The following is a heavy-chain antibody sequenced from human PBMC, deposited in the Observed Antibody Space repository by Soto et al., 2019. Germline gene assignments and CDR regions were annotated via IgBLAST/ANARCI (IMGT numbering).Heavy chain of an antibody. D-gene: IGHD4-17*01. CDR2: ISWNSGSI. J-gene: IGHJ3*02. CDR3: AKDTTVTDAFDI. V-gene: IGHV3-9*01. CDR1: GFTFDDYA. Sequence: VQLVESGGGLVQPGRSLRLSCAASGFTFDDYAMHWVRQAPGKGLEWVSGISWNSGSIGYADSVKGRFTISRDNAKNSLYLQMNSLRAEDTALYYCAKDTTVTDAFDIWGQGTMVTVSS.